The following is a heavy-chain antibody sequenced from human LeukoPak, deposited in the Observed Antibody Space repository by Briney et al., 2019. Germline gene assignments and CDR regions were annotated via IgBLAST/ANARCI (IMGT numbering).Heavy chain of an antibody. CDR2: ISGSGGKT. CDR3: AKVVRYYERSAYEGSEYFQH. J-gene: IGHJ1*01. CDR1: GFTFSDYA. Sequence: PGGSLRLSCAASGFTFSDYAMSCVRQAPGKGLEWVSSISGSGGKTYYADSVKGRFTISRDNSKNTLYLQVNSLRAEDTAVYYCAKVVRYYERSAYEGSEYFQHWGQGTLVTVSS. D-gene: IGHD3-22*01. V-gene: IGHV3-23*01.